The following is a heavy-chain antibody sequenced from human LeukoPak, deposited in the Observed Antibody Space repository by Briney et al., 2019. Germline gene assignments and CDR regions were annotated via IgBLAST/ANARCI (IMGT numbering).Heavy chain of an antibody. J-gene: IGHJ3*01. CDR2: IIPSLNRA. CDR1: GGPFDNYA. V-gene: IGHV1-69*04. Sequence: ASVKVSFKSSGGPFDNYAINWVRQAPAQGLEWMGRIIPSLNRANYQQIRVTITADKSTATAYMQLSGLGYEDTAVYYCARRTDRVDDAFDVWGQGTMVTVSS. CDR3: ARRTDRVDDAFDV. D-gene: IGHD3/OR15-3a*01.